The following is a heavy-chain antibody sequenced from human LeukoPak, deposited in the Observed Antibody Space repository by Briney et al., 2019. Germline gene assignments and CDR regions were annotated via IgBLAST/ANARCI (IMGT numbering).Heavy chain of an antibody. CDR3: ARVGSIAAAGTPDY. V-gene: IGHV3-11*06. CDR2: ISSSSSHT. D-gene: IGHD6-13*01. Sequence: GGSLRLSCAASGFTFSDYYMSWIRQALGKGLEWVSYISSSSSHTIYADSVKGRFTISRDNARNSLSLQVNSLRADDTAVYYCARVGSIAAAGTPDYWGQGTLVTVSS. CDR1: GFTFSDYY. J-gene: IGHJ4*02.